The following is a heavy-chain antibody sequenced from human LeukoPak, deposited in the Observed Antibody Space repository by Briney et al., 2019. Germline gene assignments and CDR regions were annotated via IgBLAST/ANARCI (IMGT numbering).Heavy chain of an antibody. D-gene: IGHD2-15*01. J-gene: IGHJ6*03. CDR2: INNSGGST. V-gene: IGHV3-23*01. CDR3: AKNGDRGAYCSGGSCYPYFYYYMDV. CDR1: GFTFDDYT. Sequence: GGSLRLSCAASGFTFDDYTMHWVRQAPGKGLEWVSSINNSGGSTYYADSVKGRFTISRDNSKNTLYLQMNSLRAEDTAIYYCAKNGDRGAYCSGGSCYPYFYYYMDVWGKGTTVTISS.